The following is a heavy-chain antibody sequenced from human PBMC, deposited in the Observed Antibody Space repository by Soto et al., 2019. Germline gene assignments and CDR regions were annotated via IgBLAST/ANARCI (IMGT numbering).Heavy chain of an antibody. J-gene: IGHJ1*01. Sequence: QVQLQESGPGLVKPSQTLSLTCAVSGGSISSDGFYWGWLRQDPGKGLEWIASIFYSGTTYYNPSLKSRVIISVDSSKNQLSLKMSSVTAADTAVYYCARVIHERSGYLGFQHWGQGTLVTVSS. V-gene: IGHV4-31*11. CDR1: GGSISSDGFY. CDR2: IFYSGTT. D-gene: IGHD3-22*01. CDR3: ARVIHERSGYLGFQH.